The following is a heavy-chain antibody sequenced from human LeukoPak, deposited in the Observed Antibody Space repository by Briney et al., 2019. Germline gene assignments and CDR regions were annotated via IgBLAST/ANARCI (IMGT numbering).Heavy chain of an antibody. CDR3: AREGQAYDAFDI. V-gene: IGHV3-64*01. CDR2: ISSNGGST. CDR1: GFTFSSYA. J-gene: IGHJ3*02. Sequence: GRSLRLSCAASGFTFSSYAMHWVRQAPGKGLEYVSAISSNGGSTYYVNSVKGRFTISRDNSKNTLYLQMGSLRAEDMAVYYCAREGQAYDAFDIWGQGTMVTVSS.